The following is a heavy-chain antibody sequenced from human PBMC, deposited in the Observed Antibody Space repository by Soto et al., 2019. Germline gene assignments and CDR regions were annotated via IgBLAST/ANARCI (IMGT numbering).Heavy chain of an antibody. CDR2: IHYSGST. CDR3: ARRYGYSFDY. CDR1: GGSISSSNW. V-gene: IGHV4-61*05. D-gene: IGHD5-18*01. J-gene: IGHJ4*02. Sequence: SETLSLTCTVSGGSISSSNWWGWVRQPPGKGLEWIGYIHYSGSTNYNPSLKSRVTISVDTSKNQFSLKLSSVTAADTAVYYCARRYGYSFDYWGQGTLVTVSS.